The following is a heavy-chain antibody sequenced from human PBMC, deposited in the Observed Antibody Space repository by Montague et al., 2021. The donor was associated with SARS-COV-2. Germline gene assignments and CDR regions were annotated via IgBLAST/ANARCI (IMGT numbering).Heavy chain of an antibody. Sequence: SFSASGFPFSDYYMSWIRQAPGKGLEWVSYISGRGSYTDYADSVKGRFTISRDNARKSLYLEMNSLRAEDTAVCYCARLVGVESNRRDYFNYWGQGTLVTASS. V-gene: IGHV3-11*03. CDR3: ARLVGVESNRRDYFNY. D-gene: IGHD1-14*01. CDR1: GFPFSDYY. J-gene: IGHJ4*02. CDR2: ISGRGSYT.